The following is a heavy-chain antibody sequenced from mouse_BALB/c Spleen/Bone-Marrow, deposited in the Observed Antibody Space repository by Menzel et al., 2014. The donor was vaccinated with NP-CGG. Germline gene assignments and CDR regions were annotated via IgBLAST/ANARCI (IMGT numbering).Heavy chain of an antibody. J-gene: IGHJ1*01. Sequence: EVKLMESGPGLVKPSQSLSLTCTVTGYSITSDYAWNWIRQFPGNKLEWMGYTSYSGSTSYNPSLKSRISITRDTSKNQSFLQLNSVTTEDTSTYYCAGNYWYFDVWGAGTTVTVSS. CDR2: TSYSGST. CDR3: AGNYWYFDV. V-gene: IGHV3-2*02. CDR1: GYSITSDYA. D-gene: IGHD2-1*01.